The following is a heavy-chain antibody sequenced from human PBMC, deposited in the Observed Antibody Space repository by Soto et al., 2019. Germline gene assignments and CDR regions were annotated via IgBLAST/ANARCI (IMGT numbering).Heavy chain of an antibody. CDR1: GFTFSSYS. CDR3: VRDHDILTGYSVYFDY. J-gene: IGHJ4*02. CDR2: ISTSSSAI. Sequence: EVQLVESGGGLVQPGGSLRLSCAASGFTFSSYSMNWVRQAPGKGLEWVSYISTSSSAIYYADSVKSRFTISRDNAKNSLYLQMNSLRDEDTAVYYCVRDHDILTGYSVYFDYWGQGTLVTVSS. V-gene: IGHV3-48*02. D-gene: IGHD3-9*01.